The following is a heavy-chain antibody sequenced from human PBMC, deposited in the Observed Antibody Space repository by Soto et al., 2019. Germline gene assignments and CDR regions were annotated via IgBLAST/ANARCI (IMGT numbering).Heavy chain of an antibody. CDR1: GFTFSSYA. CDR3: AKAFSGWYGPDSDY. CDR2: ISGSGGST. V-gene: IGHV3-23*01. D-gene: IGHD6-19*01. Sequence: PGGSLRLSCAASGFTFSSYAMSWVRQAPGKGLEWVSAISGSGGSTYYADSVKGRFTISRDNSKNTLYLQMNSLRAEDTAVYYCAKAFSGWYGPDSDYWGQGTLVTVSS. J-gene: IGHJ4*02.